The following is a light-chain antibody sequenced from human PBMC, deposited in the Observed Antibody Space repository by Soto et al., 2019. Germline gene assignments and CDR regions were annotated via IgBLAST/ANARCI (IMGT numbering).Light chain of an antibody. CDR2: LGS. J-gene: IGKJ4*01. CDR1: QSLLHSNGYNY. CDR3: MQTLQAAQLT. V-gene: IGKV2-28*01. Sequence: DVVMTQSPLSLPVTLGQPASISCRSSQSLLHSNGYNYLDWYLQKPAQSPQLLIYLGSNRASGVTDRFSGSGSGTDFTLKISRVEAEDVGVYYCMQTLQAAQLTFGGGTKVDIK.